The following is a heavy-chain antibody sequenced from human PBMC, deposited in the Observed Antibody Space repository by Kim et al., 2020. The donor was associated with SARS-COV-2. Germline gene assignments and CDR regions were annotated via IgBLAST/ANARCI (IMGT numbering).Heavy chain of an antibody. V-gene: IGHV3-23*01. Sequence: GGSLRLSCAGSGFTFSSYGMSWVRQAPGKGLEWVSAISNTGDITDYADSMKGRFTISRDNSKNTLYLQMNSLRADDTALYYCAIPGSNYGAYNYWGQGTRVTVSS. D-gene: IGHD4-17*01. CDR3: AIPGSNYGAYNY. CDR1: GFTFSSYG. J-gene: IGHJ4*02. CDR2: ISNTGDIT.